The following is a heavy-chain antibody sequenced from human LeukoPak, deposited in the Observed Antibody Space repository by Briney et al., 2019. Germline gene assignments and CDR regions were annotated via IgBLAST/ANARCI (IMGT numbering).Heavy chain of an antibody. CDR1: GGSISSSPYY. CDR2: IYYSGST. D-gene: IGHD2-2*01. Sequence: SETQSLTCTVSGGSISSSPYYWGWIRQPPGKGLEWIGSIYYSGSTYYNPSLKSRVTISVDTSKNQFSLKLSSVTAADTAVYYCARALIVVVPAAGNWFDPWGQGTLVTVSS. V-gene: IGHV4-39*07. J-gene: IGHJ5*02. CDR3: ARALIVVVPAAGNWFDP.